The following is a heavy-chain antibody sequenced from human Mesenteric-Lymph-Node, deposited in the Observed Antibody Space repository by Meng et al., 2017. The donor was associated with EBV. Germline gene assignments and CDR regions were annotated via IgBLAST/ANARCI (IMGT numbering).Heavy chain of an antibody. Sequence: VQLVQAGAGANKPGSSVKVACKASGYPFTSYGISWVRQAPGQGLEWMGWIRAYNGNTNYAQKLQGRVTMTTDTSTSTAYMELRSLRSDDTAVYYCAGAVGSDPYYFDYWGQGTLVTVSS. CDR1: GYPFTSYG. J-gene: IGHJ4*02. D-gene: IGHD3-10*01. V-gene: IGHV1-18*01. CDR2: IRAYNGNT. CDR3: AGAVGSDPYYFDY.